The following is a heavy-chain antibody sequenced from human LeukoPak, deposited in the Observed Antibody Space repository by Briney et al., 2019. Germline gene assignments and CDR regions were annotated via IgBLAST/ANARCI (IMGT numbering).Heavy chain of an antibody. CDR2: TFYDGSYK. J-gene: IGHJ4*02. D-gene: IGHD6-13*01. CDR3: ARDQGYSSSWHDY. Sequence: GGSLRLSCVASGFAFSSYAMHWVRQTPGMGVEWVAATFYDGSYKYYAASVEGRFTISRDNSQNTLFLQMYSLRVEDTAVYYCARDQGYSSSWHDYWGQGTLVTVSS. CDR1: GFAFSSYA. V-gene: IGHV3-33*01.